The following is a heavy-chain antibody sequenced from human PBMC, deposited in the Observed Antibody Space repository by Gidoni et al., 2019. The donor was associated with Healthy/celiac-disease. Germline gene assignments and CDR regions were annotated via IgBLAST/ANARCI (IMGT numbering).Heavy chain of an antibody. CDR2: IYSGGST. CDR1: GFTVSSNY. J-gene: IGHJ4*02. CDR3: ARDGEWGIFLEY. V-gene: IGHV3-66*02. Sequence: EVQLVESGGGLVQPGGSLTLSCEASGFTVSSNYMTWVRQAPGKGLGWVSVIYSGGSTYYADSVKGRFTISRDNSKNTLYLQMNSLRAEDTAVYYCARDGEWGIFLEYWGQGTLVTVSS. D-gene: IGHD2-15*01.